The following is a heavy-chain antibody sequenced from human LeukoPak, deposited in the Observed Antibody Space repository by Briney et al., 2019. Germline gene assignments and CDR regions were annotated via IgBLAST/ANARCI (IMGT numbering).Heavy chain of an antibody. CDR2: IYSGGRT. J-gene: IGHJ4*02. CDR1: GFIVSSNY. CDR3: ARDADYGSGSYYDY. V-gene: IGHV3-66*01. Sequence: GGSLRLSCAVSGFIVSSNYMTWVRQAPGKGLEWVSVIYSGGRTYYADSVKGRFTTSRDNSKNTLYLQMNSLRAEDTAVYYCARDADYGSGSYYDYWGQGTLVTVSS. D-gene: IGHD3-10*01.